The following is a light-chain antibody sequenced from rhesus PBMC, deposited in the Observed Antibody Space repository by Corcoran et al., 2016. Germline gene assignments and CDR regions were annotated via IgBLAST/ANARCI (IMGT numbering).Light chain of an antibody. CDR2: KAS. CDR1: EDVKDY. J-gene: IGKJ4*01. V-gene: IGKV1-74*01. CDR3: QHHSTSPIS. Sequence: DIQMTQSPSSLSASVGDRVTITCWPSEDVKDYLNWYQQLPGKPPKLLILKASTLQRGVPSRFRGTGSGTDYTFTIAILQSEDVATYYCQHHSTSPISFGVGTKVEI.